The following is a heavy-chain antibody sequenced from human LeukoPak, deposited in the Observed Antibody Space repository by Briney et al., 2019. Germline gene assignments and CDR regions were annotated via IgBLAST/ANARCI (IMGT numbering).Heavy chain of an antibody. CDR2: IIPILGIA. V-gene: IGHV1-69*04. CDR1: GGTFSSYA. J-gene: IGHJ4*02. CDR3: ARDTHYDSSGYHFDY. D-gene: IGHD3-22*01. Sequence: SVKVSCKASGGTFSSYAISWVRQAPGRGLEWMGRIIPILGIANYAQKFQGRVTITADKSTSTAYMELSSLRSEDTAVYYCARDTHYDSSGYHFDYWGQGTLVTVSS.